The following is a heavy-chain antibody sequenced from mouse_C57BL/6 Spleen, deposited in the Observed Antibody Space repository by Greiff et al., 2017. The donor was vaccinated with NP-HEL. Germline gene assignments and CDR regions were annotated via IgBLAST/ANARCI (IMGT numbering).Heavy chain of an antibody. Sequence: EVQLQRSGPGLVKPSQSLSLTCSVTGYSITSGYYWNWIRQFPGNKLEWMGYISYDGSNNYNPSLKNRISITRDTSKNQFFLKLNSVTTEDTATYYCARNYGSSDWYFDVWGTGTTVTVSS. CDR3: ARNYGSSDWYFDV. CDR1: GYSITSGYY. J-gene: IGHJ1*03. CDR2: ISYDGSN. V-gene: IGHV3-6*01. D-gene: IGHD1-1*01.